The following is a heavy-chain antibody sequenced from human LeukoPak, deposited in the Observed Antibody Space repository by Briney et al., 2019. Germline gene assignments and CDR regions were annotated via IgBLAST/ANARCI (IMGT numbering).Heavy chain of an antibody. CDR2: INHSGST. V-gene: IGHV4-39*07. CDR1: GGSISSSGYY. Sequence: SETLSLTCTVSGGSISSSGYYWGWIRQPPGKGLEWIGIINHSGSTNYNPSLKSRVTISVDTSKNQFSLKLSSVTAADTAVYYCARTYYGSGSPFYWGQGTLVTVSS. J-gene: IGHJ4*02. D-gene: IGHD3-10*01. CDR3: ARTYYGSGSPFY.